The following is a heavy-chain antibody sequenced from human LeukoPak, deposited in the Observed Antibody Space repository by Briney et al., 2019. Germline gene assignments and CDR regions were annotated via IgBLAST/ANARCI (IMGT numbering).Heavy chain of an antibody. CDR1: GFTLSNYG. CDR2: ISYDGSHK. D-gene: IGHD2-15*01. Sequence: GGSLRLSCAASGFTLSNYGIHWVRLAPGKGLEWVAVISYDGSHKYYADSVKGRFTISRDDSKNTLYLQMNTLRAEDTAIYYCAKSGRYCSGGSCYQEASLDYWGQGTLVTVSS. V-gene: IGHV3-30*18. J-gene: IGHJ4*02. CDR3: AKSGRYCSGGSCYQEASLDY.